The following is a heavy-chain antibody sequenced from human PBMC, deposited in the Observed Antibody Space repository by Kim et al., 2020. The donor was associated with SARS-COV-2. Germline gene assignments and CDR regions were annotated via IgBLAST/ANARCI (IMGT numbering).Heavy chain of an antibody. D-gene: IGHD6-6*01. Sequence: SETLSLTCTVSGGSISSYYWSWIRQPPGKGLEWIGYIYYSGSTNYNPSLKSRVTISVDTSKNQFSLKLSSVTAADTAVYYCARASSSSWSYFDYWGQGTL. V-gene: IGHV4-59*01. CDR3: ARASSSSWSYFDY. CDR2: IYYSGST. J-gene: IGHJ4*02. CDR1: GGSISSYY.